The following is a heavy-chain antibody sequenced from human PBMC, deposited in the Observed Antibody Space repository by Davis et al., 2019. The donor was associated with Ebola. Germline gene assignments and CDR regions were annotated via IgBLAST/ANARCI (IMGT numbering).Heavy chain of an antibody. V-gene: IGHV3-48*03. Sequence: GESLKISCAASGFTFSSYEMNWVRQAPGKGLEWVSYISSSGSTIYYADSVKGRFTISRDNAKNSLYLQMNSLRAEDTAVYYCASETYYYDSSGYHPYFDYWGQGTLVTVSS. CDR1: GFTFSSYE. D-gene: IGHD3-22*01. CDR2: ISSSGSTI. J-gene: IGHJ4*02. CDR3: ASETYYYDSSGYHPYFDY.